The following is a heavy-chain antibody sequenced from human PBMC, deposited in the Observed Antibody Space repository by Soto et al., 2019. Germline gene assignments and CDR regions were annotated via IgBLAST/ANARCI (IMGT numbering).Heavy chain of an antibody. V-gene: IGHV3-33*08. J-gene: IGHJ6*02. CDR2: IWYDGSNK. Sequence: QVQLVESGGGVVQPGGSLRLSCTTSGFTFNTYGMHWVRQAPGKGLEWVAIIWYDGSNKYYADSVKGRFTISRDNSKNTLYLQMNSLRAEDTALYYCARSDCTGAYCYSWPFNYGVDVWSQGTTVTVSS. CDR1: GFTFNTYG. CDR3: ARSDCTGAYCYSWPFNYGVDV. D-gene: IGHD2-15*01.